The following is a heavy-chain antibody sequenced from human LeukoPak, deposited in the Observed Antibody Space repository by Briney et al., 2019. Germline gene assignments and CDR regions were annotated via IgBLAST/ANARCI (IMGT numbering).Heavy chain of an antibody. J-gene: IGHJ4*02. CDR3: ARQRGRVGARKYYFDY. CDR1: GGSISRYY. V-gene: IGHV4-34*01. Sequence: SETLSLTCTVSGGSISRYYWSWIRQPPGKGLEWIGEINHSGSTNYNPSLKSRVTISVDTSKNQFSLKLSSVTAADTAVYYCARQRGRVGARKYYFDYWGQGTLVTVSS. CDR2: INHSGST. D-gene: IGHD1-26*01.